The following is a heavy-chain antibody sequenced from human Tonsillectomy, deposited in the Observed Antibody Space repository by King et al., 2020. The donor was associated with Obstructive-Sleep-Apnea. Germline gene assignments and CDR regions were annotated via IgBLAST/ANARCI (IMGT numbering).Heavy chain of an antibody. D-gene: IGHD3-10*01. Sequence: QVQLQESGPGLVKPSQTLSLTCTVSGGSISSGGYYWSWIRQHPGKGLEWIGYIYYSGSTYYNPSLKSRVTISVDTSKNQFSLKLSSLTAADTAVYYCARDRGSGSYLRGVYYYGMDVWGQGTTVTVSS. CDR2: IYYSGST. CDR3: ARDRGSGSYLRGVYYYGMDV. V-gene: IGHV4-31*03. CDR1: GGSISSGGYY. J-gene: IGHJ6*02.